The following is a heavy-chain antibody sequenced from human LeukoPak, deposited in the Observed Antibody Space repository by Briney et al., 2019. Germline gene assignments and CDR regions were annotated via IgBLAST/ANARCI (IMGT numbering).Heavy chain of an antibody. J-gene: IGHJ4*02. CDR2: IYYSGST. CDR3: ARLYYYDSSGYYTEDY. D-gene: IGHD3-22*01. Sequence: SQTLSHTCTVSGGSISSGGYYWSWIRQHPGKGLEWIGYIYYSGSTYYNPSLKSRVTISVDTSKNQFSLKLSSVTAADTAVYYCARLYYYDSSGYYTEDYWGQGTLVTVSS. V-gene: IGHV4-31*03. CDR1: GGSISSGGYY.